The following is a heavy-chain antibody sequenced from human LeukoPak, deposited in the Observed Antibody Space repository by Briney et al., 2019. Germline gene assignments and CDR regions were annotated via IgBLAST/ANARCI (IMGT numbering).Heavy chain of an antibody. Sequence: ASVTVSCTASGYTFTSYGISWVRQAPGQGLEWMGWISAYNGNTNYAQKLQGRVTMTTDTSTSTAYMELRSLRPDDTAVYYCARDEMTTVTTPSDYWGQGTLVTVSS. CDR3: ARDEMTTVTTPSDY. V-gene: IGHV1-18*01. J-gene: IGHJ4*02. D-gene: IGHD4-17*01. CDR2: ISAYNGNT. CDR1: GYTFTSYG.